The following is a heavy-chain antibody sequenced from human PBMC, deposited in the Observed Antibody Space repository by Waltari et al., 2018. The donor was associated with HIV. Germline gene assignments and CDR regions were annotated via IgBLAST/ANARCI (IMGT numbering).Heavy chain of an antibody. J-gene: IGHJ4*02. V-gene: IGHV3-33*01. CDR3: ARDLQATVAVDYFDF. CDR2: VWYDGTNK. CDR1: GFSFSDSA. Sequence: QVQLVESGGGMVQPGGSLRLSCAATGFSFSDSAMHWVRQAPGKGLEWVAVVWYDGTNKYYADSVKGRFLISRDNSKRTLYLQMNHLTAEDTAVYYCARDLQATVAVDYFDFWGQGTLVTVSS.